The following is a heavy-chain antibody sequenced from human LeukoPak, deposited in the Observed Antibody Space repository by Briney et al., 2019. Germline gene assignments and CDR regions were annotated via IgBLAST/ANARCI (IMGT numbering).Heavy chain of an antibody. D-gene: IGHD4-17*01. J-gene: IGHJ6*02. Sequence: GGSLRLSCAASGFTFSRYSMSWVRQAPGKGLEWVSGISNSGGSTYYADSVKGRFTISRDNSKNTLYLQMNSLRAEDTAVYYCAKSRGQYGDYLFYYYGMDVWGQGTTVTVSS. CDR1: GFTFSRYS. CDR3: AKSRGQYGDYLFYYYGMDV. V-gene: IGHV3-23*01. CDR2: ISNSGGST.